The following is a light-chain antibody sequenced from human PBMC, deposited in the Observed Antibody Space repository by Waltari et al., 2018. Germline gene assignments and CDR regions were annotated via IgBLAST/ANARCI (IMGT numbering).Light chain of an antibody. V-gene: IGLV2-14*03. CDR3: SSYISSDTLEL. J-gene: IGLJ2*01. Sequence: HSALTQPASVSGSPGQSITISCTGTSSDVGGYNYVSWYQQHPGKAPKLMIFDVSNRPSGVSNRFSGSKSGNTASLTVSRLQAEDEADYYCSSYISSDTLELFGGGTSLTVL. CDR1: SSDVGGYNY. CDR2: DVS.